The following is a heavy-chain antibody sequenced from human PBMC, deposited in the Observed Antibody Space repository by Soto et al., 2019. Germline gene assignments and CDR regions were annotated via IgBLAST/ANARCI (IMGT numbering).Heavy chain of an antibody. J-gene: IGHJ6*02. D-gene: IGHD2-15*01. CDR2: IYYSGST. Sequence: SETLSLTFTVSGGPISSGGYYWSWIRQHPGKGREWIGYIYYSGSTYYNPYLKSRCTISVDTSKNQFSLKLSSVTAADTAVLYCARDRWQDQDGRVPHFYYYGMDVWGQGTTVTVSS. CDR3: ARDRWQDQDGRVPHFYYYGMDV. CDR1: GGPISSGGYY. V-gene: IGHV4-31*03.